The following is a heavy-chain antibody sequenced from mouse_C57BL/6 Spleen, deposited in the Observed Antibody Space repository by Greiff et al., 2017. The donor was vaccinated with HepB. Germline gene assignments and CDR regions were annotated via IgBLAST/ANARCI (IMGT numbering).Heavy chain of an antibody. CDR2: INPNNGGT. Sequence: EVQLQQSGPELVKPGASVKMSCKASGYTFTDYNMHWVKQSHGKSLEWIGYINPNNGGTSYNQKFKGKATLTVNKSSSTAYIELRSLTSEDSAVYYCASLGLRPTGYFDVWGTGTTVTVSS. J-gene: IGHJ1*03. V-gene: IGHV1-22*01. D-gene: IGHD2-4*01. CDR1: GYTFTDYN. CDR3: ASLGLRPTGYFDV.